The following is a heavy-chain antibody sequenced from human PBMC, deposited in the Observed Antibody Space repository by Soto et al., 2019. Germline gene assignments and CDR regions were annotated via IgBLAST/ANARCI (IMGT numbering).Heavy chain of an antibody. CDR3: ARIGRTSAFDM. CDR2: INPNSGDT. V-gene: IGHV1-2*02. J-gene: IGHJ3*02. CDR1: GYTFTDYY. D-gene: IGHD1-1*01. Sequence: QVHLVQSGAEVKKPGASVKVSCKASGYTFTDYYLNWVRQAPGQGLVWMGWINPNSGDTNYAQVFQRRVTMTRDTSTSTVYMEVSSLRSDDTVMFYCARIGRTSAFDMWGQGTLVTVSS.